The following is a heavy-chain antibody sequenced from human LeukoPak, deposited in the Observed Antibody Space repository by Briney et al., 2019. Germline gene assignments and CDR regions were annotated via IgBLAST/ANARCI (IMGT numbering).Heavy chain of an antibody. J-gene: IGHJ3*02. CDR2: IIPIFGTA. CDR1: GGTFSSYA. CDR3: ARALSQLLFHDAFDT. Sequence: GASVKVSCKASGGTFSSYAISWVRQAPGQGLEWMGGIIPIFGTANYAQKFQGRVTITADESTSTAYMELSSLRSEDTAVYYCARALSQLLFHDAFDTWGQGTMVTVSS. V-gene: IGHV1-69*13. D-gene: IGHD2-2*01.